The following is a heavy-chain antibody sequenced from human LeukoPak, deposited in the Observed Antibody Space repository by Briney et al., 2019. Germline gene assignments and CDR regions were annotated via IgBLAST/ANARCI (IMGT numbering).Heavy chain of an antibody. CDR1: GFTFSVYG. J-gene: IGHJ1*01. Sequence: GGALRLPCAASGFTFSVYGMHWVRQAPGKGLEWVAFIRYDGSNKYYADSVKGRFTISRDNSKNSLYLQMNSLRTEDTALYYCAKDVTVQHWGQGTLVTVSS. CDR3: AKDVTVQH. V-gene: IGHV3-30*02. CDR2: IRYDGSNK.